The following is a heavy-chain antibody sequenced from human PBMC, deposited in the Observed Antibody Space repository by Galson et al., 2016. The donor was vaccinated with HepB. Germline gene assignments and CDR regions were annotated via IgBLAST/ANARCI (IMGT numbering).Heavy chain of an antibody. CDR1: GFTFSSYS. Sequence: SLRLSCAASGFTFSSYSMNWVRQAPGKGLEWVSSISSRSSYIYHADSVKGRFTISRDNAKNSLYLQMNSLRAEDTAVYYCARGYYASGRSDLDYWGQGTLVTVSS. CDR3: ARGYYASGRSDLDY. CDR2: ISSRSSYI. V-gene: IGHV3-21*01. J-gene: IGHJ4*02. D-gene: IGHD3-10*01.